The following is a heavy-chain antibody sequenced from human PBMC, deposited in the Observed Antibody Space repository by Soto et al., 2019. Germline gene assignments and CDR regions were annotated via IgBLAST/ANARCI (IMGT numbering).Heavy chain of an antibody. CDR1: WFSLSTSGMR. D-gene: IGHD2-21*01. CDR2: IDWGDDK. J-gene: IGHJ4*02. Sequence: SGPTLVNPTQTITLTCTLSWFSLSTSGMRVSWIRQPPGKALEWLARIDWGDDKFYSTSLKTRLTISKDTSKNQVVLTMTDMDPADTATYYCARLRVDSGGYHFDIWGQGTLVTVSS. V-gene: IGHV2-70*04. CDR3: ARLRVDSGGYHFDI.